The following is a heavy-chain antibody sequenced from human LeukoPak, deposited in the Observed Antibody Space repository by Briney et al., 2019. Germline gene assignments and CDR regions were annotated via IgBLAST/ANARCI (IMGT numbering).Heavy chain of an antibody. Sequence: SETLSLTCAVYGGSFSGYYWSWIRQPPGKGLEWIGEINHSGSTNYNPSLKSRATISVDTSKNQYSLKLSSVTAADTAVYYCARPHPPTVTTPYWYFDLWGRGTLVTVSS. CDR2: INHSGST. D-gene: IGHD4-17*01. J-gene: IGHJ2*01. CDR1: GGSFSGYY. V-gene: IGHV4-34*01. CDR3: ARPHPPTVTTPYWYFDL.